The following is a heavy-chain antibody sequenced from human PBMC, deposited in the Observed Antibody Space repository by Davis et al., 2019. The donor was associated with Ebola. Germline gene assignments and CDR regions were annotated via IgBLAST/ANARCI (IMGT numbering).Heavy chain of an antibody. V-gene: IGHV4-59*01. CDR1: GGSISSYY. D-gene: IGHD2-15*01. Sequence: SETLSLTCTVSGGSISSYYWSWIRQHPGKGLEWIGYIYYSGSTNYNPSLKSRVTISVDTSKNQFSLKLSSVTAADTAVYYCARGYCSGGSCYSRWFDPWGQGTLVTVSS. CDR2: IYYSGST. J-gene: IGHJ5*02. CDR3: ARGYCSGGSCYSRWFDP.